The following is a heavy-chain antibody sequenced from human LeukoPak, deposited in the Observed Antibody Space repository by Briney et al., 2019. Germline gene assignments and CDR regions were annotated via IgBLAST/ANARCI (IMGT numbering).Heavy chain of an antibody. CDR2: ITGGHYTT. CDR3: TKDPNGDYIGAFDP. D-gene: IGHD4-17*01. V-gene: IGHV3-23*01. Sequence: AGSLRLSCAASRFSFSSFAMTWVRQAPGKGLEWVSSITGGHYTTYNTDSVKGRFTISRDNAKNTLYLQMNSLRADDTAIYYCTKDPNGDYIGAFDPWGQGTLVTVSS. J-gene: IGHJ5*02. CDR1: RFSFSSFA.